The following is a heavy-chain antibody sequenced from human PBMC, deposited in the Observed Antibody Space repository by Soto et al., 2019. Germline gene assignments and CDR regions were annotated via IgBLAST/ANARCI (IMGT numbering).Heavy chain of an antibody. D-gene: IGHD2-2*01. CDR3: ARAWAGHGPAYFDY. J-gene: IGHJ4*02. CDR2: IYHSGST. Sequence: PSETLSLTCAVSGYSISSGYYWGWIRQPPGKGLEWIGSIYHSGSTYYNPSLKSRVTISLDTSKNQFSLKLSSVTAADTAVYYCARAWAGHGPAYFDYWGQGTLVTVS. CDR1: GYSISSGYY. V-gene: IGHV4-38-2*01.